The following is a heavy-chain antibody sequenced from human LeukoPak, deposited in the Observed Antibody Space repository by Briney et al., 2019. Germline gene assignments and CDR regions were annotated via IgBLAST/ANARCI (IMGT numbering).Heavy chain of an antibody. J-gene: IGHJ3*02. CDR3: ARQNGLSGVIWRDACDI. CDR2: IYPGASDT. D-gene: IGHD2-8*02. V-gene: IGHV5-51*01. Sequence: PGESLKISCKASGSSFTIYSIGWVRQMHGKGREWMGIIYPGASDTRYSPSSSGQVTISPDKSLTTACAQCSSLTAPYTAMCYCARQNGLSGVIWRDACDIWGQGTMITVSS. CDR1: GSSFTIYS.